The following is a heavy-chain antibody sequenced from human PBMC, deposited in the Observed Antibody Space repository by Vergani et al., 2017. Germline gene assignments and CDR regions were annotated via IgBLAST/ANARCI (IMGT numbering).Heavy chain of an antibody. J-gene: IGHJ4*02. D-gene: IGHD2-15*01. CDR2: IKRKTDGGTT. CDR1: GFTFSNAW. V-gene: IGHV3-15*01. Sequence: EVQLVESGGGLVKPGGSLRLSCAASGFTFSNAWMSWVRQAPGKGLEWVGRIKRKTDGGTTDYAAPVKGRYTISRDDSKNTLYMQMNSLKTEDTAVYYCTTVGTGYCSGGSCDSAGGQGTLVTVSS. CDR3: TTVGTGYCSGGSCDSA.